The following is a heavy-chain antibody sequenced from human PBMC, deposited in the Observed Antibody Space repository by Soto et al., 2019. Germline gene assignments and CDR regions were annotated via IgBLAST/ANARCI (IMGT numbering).Heavy chain of an antibody. J-gene: IGHJ6*02. D-gene: IGHD5-12*01. Sequence: ASLKVCCKASGYTFTRSGISWVRQAPGQGLEWMGWISTYNGDTNYAQTFQGRVTMTTDTSTSTVHMEVRSLRSDDTAVYYCAREGVAPYYYYGMDVWGQGTPVTVSS. CDR2: ISTYNGDT. CDR3: AREGVAPYYYYGMDV. CDR1: GYTFTRSG. V-gene: IGHV1-18*01.